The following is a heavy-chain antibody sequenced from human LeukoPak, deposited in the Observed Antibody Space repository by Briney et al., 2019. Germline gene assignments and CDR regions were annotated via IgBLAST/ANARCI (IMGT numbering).Heavy chain of an antibody. J-gene: IGHJ4*02. D-gene: IGHD3-10*01. CDR2: ISGSGDTT. CDR3: AKDMEGSVADYFDY. V-gene: IGHV3-23*01. CDR1: GFTFSSYA. Sequence: PGGSLRLSCAASGFTFSSYAMSWVRQAPGKGLERVSHISGSGDTTYYADSVKGRFTISRDNSRNTLYLQMNSLRADDTAVYYCAKDMEGSVADYFDYWAREPWSPSPQ.